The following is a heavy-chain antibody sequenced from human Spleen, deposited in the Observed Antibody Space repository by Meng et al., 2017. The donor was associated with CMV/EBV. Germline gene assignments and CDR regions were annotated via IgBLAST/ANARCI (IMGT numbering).Heavy chain of an antibody. Sequence: GESLKISCAASGFTFSSYEMNWVRQAPGKGLEWVSYISSSGSTIYYADSVKGRFTISRDNAKNSLYLQMNSLRAEDTAVYYCARGGGINWFDPWGQRTLVTVSS. D-gene: IGHD3-10*01. CDR1: GFTFSSYE. CDR3: ARGGGINWFDP. J-gene: IGHJ5*02. CDR2: ISSSGSTI. V-gene: IGHV3-48*03.